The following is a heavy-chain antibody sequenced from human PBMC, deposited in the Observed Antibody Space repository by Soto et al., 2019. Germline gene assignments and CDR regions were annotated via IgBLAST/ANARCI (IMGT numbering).Heavy chain of an antibody. CDR3: ARGGGSTFNWFDP. Sequence: QLQLQESGPGLVKPSETLSLTCTVSGGSISSFNYFWGWIRQPPGKGLEWIGSLYYSGNTYYNPSLQSRVTITLDTSKKQSTLTLPSVTAADTAVYYCARGGGSTFNWFDPWGQGTLVTVSP. D-gene: IGHD2-15*01. J-gene: IGHJ5*02. V-gene: IGHV4-39*01. CDR1: GGSISSFNYF. CDR2: LYYSGNT.